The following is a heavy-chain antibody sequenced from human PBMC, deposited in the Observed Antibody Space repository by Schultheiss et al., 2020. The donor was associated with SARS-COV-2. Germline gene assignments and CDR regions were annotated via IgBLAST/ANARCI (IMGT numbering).Heavy chain of an antibody. V-gene: IGHV3-30*04. CDR1: GLTFSSYA. D-gene: IGHD2-2*01. J-gene: IGHJ6*03. CDR3: ARGGTYCSSTSCYLDYYYYYMDV. CDR2: ISYDGSNK. Sequence: GGSLRLSCAASGLTFSSYAMHWVRQAPGTGLEWVAVISYDGSNKYYADSVKGRFTISRDNSKNTLYLQMNSLRAEDTAVYYCARGGTYCSSTSCYLDYYYYYMDVWGKGTTVTVSS.